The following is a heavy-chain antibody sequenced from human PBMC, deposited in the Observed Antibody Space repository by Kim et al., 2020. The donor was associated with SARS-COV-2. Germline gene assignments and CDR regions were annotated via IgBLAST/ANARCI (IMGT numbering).Heavy chain of an antibody. CDR1: GFTFSSYS. D-gene: IGHD2-2*01. CDR3: ARDPLYCSSTSCYHPRSAVNWFDP. CDR2: ISSSSSYI. V-gene: IGHV3-21*01. J-gene: IGHJ5*02. Sequence: GGSLRLSCAASGFTFSSYSMNWVRQAPGKGLEWVSSISSSSSYIYYADSVKGRFTISRDNAKNSLYLQMNSLRAEDTAVYYCARDPLYCSSTSCYHPRSAVNWFDPWGQGTLVTVSS.